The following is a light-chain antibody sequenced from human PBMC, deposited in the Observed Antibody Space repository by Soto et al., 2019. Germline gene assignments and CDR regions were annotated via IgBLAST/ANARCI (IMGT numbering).Light chain of an antibody. Sequence: QSVLTQPASLSGSPGQSITISCTGTTSDVGGYNYVSWYQQHPGKAPKLLIYEVRHRPSGISSRFSGSKSGNTASLTISGLQAEDEADFYCTSYTSSSTYVFGTGTKVTVL. J-gene: IGLJ1*01. V-gene: IGLV2-14*01. CDR3: TSYTSSSTYV. CDR1: TSDVGGYNY. CDR2: EVR.